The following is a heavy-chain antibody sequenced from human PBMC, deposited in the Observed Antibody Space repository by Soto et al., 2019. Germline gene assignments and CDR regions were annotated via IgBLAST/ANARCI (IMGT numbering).Heavy chain of an antibody. CDR1: GYTLGALG. J-gene: IGHJ5*01. CDR2: FDPESSDT. D-gene: IGHD3-3*01. V-gene: IGHV1-24*01. CDR3: ATIGFFGPGSNSFDS. Sequence: ASVKVSCKVSGYTLGALGIHWVRQAPGKGFEWMGGFDPESSDTIYAQKFQGRVTMTSDTSTETAYMELESLTSEDTAVYYCATIGFFGPGSNSFDSWGQGTLVTVS.